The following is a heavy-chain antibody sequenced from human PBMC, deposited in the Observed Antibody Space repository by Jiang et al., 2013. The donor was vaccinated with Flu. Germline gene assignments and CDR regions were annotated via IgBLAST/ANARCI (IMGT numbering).Heavy chain of an antibody. V-gene: IGHV5-51*01. J-gene: IGHJ3*01. CDR1: GYTFTNFW. D-gene: IGHD3-10*02. Sequence: GAEVKKPGESLRISCQASGYTFTNFWIGWVRQMPGKGLEWMGIIYPDDSTTTYNPSLQGQVTMSADKSMTTAHLQWSSLKASDTAMYFCARQPDSRSTMWGTFDLWGQGTVVTVSS. CDR2: IYPDDSTT. CDR3: ARQPDSRSTMWGTFDL.